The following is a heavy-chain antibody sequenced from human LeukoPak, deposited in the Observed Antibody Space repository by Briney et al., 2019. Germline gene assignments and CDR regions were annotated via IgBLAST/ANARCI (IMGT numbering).Heavy chain of an antibody. Sequence: GGSLRLSCAASGFTFSSYSMNWVRQAPGKGLEWVSYISSSSSTIYYADSVKGRFTISRDNAENSLYLQMNSLRAEDTAVYYCARAGYSSSFDYWGQGTLVTVSS. V-gene: IGHV3-48*01. J-gene: IGHJ4*02. D-gene: IGHD6-13*01. CDR2: ISSSSSTI. CDR3: ARAGYSSSFDY. CDR1: GFTFSSYS.